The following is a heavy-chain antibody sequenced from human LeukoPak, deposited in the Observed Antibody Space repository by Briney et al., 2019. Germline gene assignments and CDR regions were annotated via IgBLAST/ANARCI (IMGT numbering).Heavy chain of an antibody. V-gene: IGHV3-21*01. Sequence: GGSLRLSCAASGFTFSTYSMNWVRQAPGKGLEWVSSIISNFSYIHYADSVKGRFTISRDNAKNSLYLQMNSLRAEDTAVYYCARAGASMIVVVTYPDYWGQGTLVTVSS. CDR3: ARAGASMIVVVTYPDY. D-gene: IGHD3-22*01. CDR2: IISNFSYI. CDR1: GFTFSTYS. J-gene: IGHJ4*02.